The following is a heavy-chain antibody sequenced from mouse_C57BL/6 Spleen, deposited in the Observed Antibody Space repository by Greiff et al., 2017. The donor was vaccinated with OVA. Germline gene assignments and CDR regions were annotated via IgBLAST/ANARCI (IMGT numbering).Heavy chain of an antibody. CDR1: GFTFSDYG. V-gene: IGHV5-17*01. Sequence: EVQLVESGGGLVKPGGSLKLSCAASGFTFSDYGMHWVRQAPEKGLEWVAYISSGSSTIYYADTVKGRFTISRDNAKNTLFLQMTSLRSEDTAMYYCARGIYDGYYVWFAYWGQGTLVTVSA. CDR2: ISSGSSTI. D-gene: IGHD2-3*01. J-gene: IGHJ3*01. CDR3: ARGIYDGYYVWFAY.